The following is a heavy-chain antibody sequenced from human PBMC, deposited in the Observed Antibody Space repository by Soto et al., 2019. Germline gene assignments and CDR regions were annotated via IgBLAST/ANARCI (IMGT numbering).Heavy chain of an antibody. CDR1: GGTFSSYA. J-gene: IGHJ3*02. Sequence: SVKVSCEASGGTFSSYAISWVRQAPGQGLEWMGGIIPIFGTANYAQKFQGRVTITADESTSTAYMELSSLRSEDTAVYYCAREGGVYYYDSSGYGSGAFDIWGQGTMVTVSS. CDR3: AREGGVYYYDSSGYGSGAFDI. V-gene: IGHV1-69*13. D-gene: IGHD3-22*01. CDR2: IIPIFGTA.